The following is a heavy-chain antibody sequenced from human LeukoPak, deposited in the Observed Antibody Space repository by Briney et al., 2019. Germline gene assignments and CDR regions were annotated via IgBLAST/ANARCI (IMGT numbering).Heavy chain of an antibody. V-gene: IGHV3-21*01. CDR3: ARDLADYSSSLNFDY. D-gene: IGHD6-13*01. Sequence: GGSLRLSCAASGFTFSSYSMNWVRQAPGKGLEWVSSISSSSSYIYYADSVKGRFTISRDNAKNSLYLQMNSLRAEDTAVYYCARDLADYSSSLNFDYWGQGTLVTVSS. J-gene: IGHJ4*02. CDR1: GFTFSSYS. CDR2: ISSSSSYI.